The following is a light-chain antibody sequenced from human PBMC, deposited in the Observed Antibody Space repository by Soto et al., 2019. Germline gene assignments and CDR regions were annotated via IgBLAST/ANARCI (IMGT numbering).Light chain of an antibody. CDR1: QSVGSN. CDR2: GAS. CDR3: QQYNKWPLWT. J-gene: IGKJ1*01. V-gene: IGKV3-15*01. Sequence: IVMTQSPATLSVSPGQRATLSCRASQSVGSNLAWYQQKLGQAPRLLIYGASTRATGIPARFSGSGSGTEFSLTISSLQSEDSAVYHWQQYNKWPLWTFGQGTKLEIK.